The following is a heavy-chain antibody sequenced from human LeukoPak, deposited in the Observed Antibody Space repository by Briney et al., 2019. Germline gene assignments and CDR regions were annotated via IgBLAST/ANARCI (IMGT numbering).Heavy chain of an antibody. CDR2: INSDGGGA. V-gene: IGHV3-74*01. Sequence: GGSLRLSCAASGITFGNNWMHWVRQGPGKGLVWISRINSDGGGAIYADSVKRRFTVSRDNAKNTLYLQVNSLRAEDTAVYYCARDVPHNWFDTWGQGTLVTVSS. CDR1: GITFGNNW. J-gene: IGHJ5*02. CDR3: ARDVPHNWFDT.